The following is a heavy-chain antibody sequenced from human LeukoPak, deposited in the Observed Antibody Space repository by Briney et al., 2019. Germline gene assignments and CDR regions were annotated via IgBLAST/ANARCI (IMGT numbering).Heavy chain of an antibody. D-gene: IGHD2-2*01. Sequence: PGGSQRLSCAASGFTFSSYSMNWVRQAPGKGLEWVSHITASGTAMFYADSVKGRFTISRDNSKNTLFLQMNSLRAEDTAVYYCAKTVGYCTSASCRTHFDYWGQGTLVTVSS. J-gene: IGHJ4*02. CDR3: AKTVGYCTSASCRTHFDY. V-gene: IGHV3-23*01. CDR1: GFTFSSYS. CDR2: ITASGTAM.